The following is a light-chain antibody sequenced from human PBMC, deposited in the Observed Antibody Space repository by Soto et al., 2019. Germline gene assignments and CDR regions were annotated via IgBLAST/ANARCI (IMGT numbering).Light chain of an antibody. CDR3: QQYYSTPWT. J-gene: IGKJ1*01. Sequence: DIVMTQSPLSLPVTPGEPASISCRSSHSLLHSNGYNFLDWYQQKPGQPPKLLIYWASTRESGVPDRLSGSGSGTDFTLTISSLQAEDVAVYYCQQYYSTPWTFGQGTKVDIK. CDR1: HSLLHSNGYNF. V-gene: IGKV4-1*01. CDR2: WAS.